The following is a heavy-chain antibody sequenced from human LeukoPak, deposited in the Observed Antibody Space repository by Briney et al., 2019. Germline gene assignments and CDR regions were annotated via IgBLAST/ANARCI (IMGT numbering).Heavy chain of an antibody. V-gene: IGHV5-51*01. J-gene: IGHJ5*02. CDR2: IYPGDSDT. CDR1: GYRFTSYW. Sequence: GESLKISFKGSGYRFTSYWIGWVRQMPGKGLEWMGIIYPGDSDTRYSPSFQGQVTISADKSISTAYLQWSSLKASDTAMYYCARLGSGVVVPAAIKYNWFDPWGQGTLVTVSS. D-gene: IGHD2-2*02. CDR3: ARLGSGVVVPAAIKYNWFDP.